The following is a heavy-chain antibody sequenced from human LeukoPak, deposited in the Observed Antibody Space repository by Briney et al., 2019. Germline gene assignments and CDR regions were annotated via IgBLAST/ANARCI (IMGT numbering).Heavy chain of an antibody. D-gene: IGHD2-2*01. J-gene: IGHJ4*02. Sequence: GGSLRLSCAASGFTFSSYAMSWVRQAPGKGLEWVSAISGSGGSTYYADSVKGRFTISRDNSKNTLYLQMNSLRAEDTAVYYCAKVLGGYCSSTSCYFFDYWAREPWSPSPQ. CDR1: GFTFSSYA. CDR3: AKVLGGYCSSTSCYFFDY. V-gene: IGHV3-23*01. CDR2: ISGSGGST.